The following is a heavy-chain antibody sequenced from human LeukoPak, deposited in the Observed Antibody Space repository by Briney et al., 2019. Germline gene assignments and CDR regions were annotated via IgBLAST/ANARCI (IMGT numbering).Heavy chain of an antibody. CDR1: GFTFSSYS. Sequence: PGGSLRLSCAASGFTFSSYSMNWVRQAPGKGLEWVSYISSSSSTIYYADSVKGRFTISRDNAKNSLYLQMNSLRAEDTAMYYCARETPDSSTWTVFDYWGQGTLVTVSS. CDR2: ISSSSSTI. J-gene: IGHJ4*02. V-gene: IGHV3-48*01. CDR3: ARETPDSSTWTVFDY. D-gene: IGHD6-13*01.